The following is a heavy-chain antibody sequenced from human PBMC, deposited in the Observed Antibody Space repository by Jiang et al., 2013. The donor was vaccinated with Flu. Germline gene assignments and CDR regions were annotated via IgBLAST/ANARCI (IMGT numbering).Heavy chain of an antibody. CDR3: TSGNYYFGS. CDR2: TYYRSSWIY. Sequence: LTSCHTPGTSVSNNSAAWVWIRQSPSRGLEWLGRTYYRSSWIYEYAASVKGRITIIPDTSRNQFSLQLSSVTPEDTAMYYCTSGNYYFGSWGQGTLVTVS. V-gene: IGHV6-1*01. D-gene: IGHD5-24*01. J-gene: IGHJ4*02. CDR1: GTSVSNNSAA.